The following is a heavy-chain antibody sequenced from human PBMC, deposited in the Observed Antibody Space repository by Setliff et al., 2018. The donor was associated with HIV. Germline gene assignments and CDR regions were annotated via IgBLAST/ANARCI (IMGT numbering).Heavy chain of an antibody. CDR3: ARTHPLDPYFVY. CDR2: IFSNDDK. Sequence: SGPTLVNPTETLTLTCTVSGFSLSNARMGVSWIRQPPGKALEWLAHIFSNDDKSYSTSLKSRLTISKDTSKSQVVLTMANIDPVDTATYYCARTHPLDPYFVYWGQGTLVTVSS. CDR1: GFSLSNARMG. V-gene: IGHV2-26*01. D-gene: IGHD1-1*01. J-gene: IGHJ4*02.